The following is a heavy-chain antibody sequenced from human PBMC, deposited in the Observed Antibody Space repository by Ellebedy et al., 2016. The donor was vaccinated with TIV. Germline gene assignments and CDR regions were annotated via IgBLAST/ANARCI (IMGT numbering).Heavy chain of an antibody. J-gene: IGHJ4*02. V-gene: IGHV3-23*01. D-gene: IGHD3-10*01. Sequence: PGGSLRLSCAASGFTFSNYAMTWVRQAPGKGLEWVSGISGSGRTTYHADSVKGRFTISRDNSKNTLYLQMNSLRADDTAVYYRAKRVRGVQEADYWGQGTLVTVSS. CDR3: AKRVRGVQEADY. CDR1: GFTFSNYA. CDR2: ISGSGRTT.